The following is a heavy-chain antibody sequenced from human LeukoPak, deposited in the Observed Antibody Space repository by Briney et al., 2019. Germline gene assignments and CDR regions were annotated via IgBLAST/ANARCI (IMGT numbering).Heavy chain of an antibody. J-gene: IGHJ2*01. Sequence: HPGGSLRLSCAASGFTFDDYTMHWVRQAPGKGLEWVSLISWDGGSTYYADSVKGRFTISRDNRKNSLYLQMNSLRTEDTALYYCAKDSGYDFSGWYFDLWGRGTLVTVSS. V-gene: IGHV3-43*01. CDR1: GFTFDDYT. CDR2: ISWDGGST. D-gene: IGHD5-12*01. CDR3: AKDSGYDFSGWYFDL.